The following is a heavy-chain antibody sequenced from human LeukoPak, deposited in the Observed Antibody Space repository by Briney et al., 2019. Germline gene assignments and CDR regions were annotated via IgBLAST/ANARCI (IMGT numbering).Heavy chain of an antibody. CDR1: GLTFSSYW. D-gene: IGHD3-9*01. V-gene: IGHV3-7*01. CDR2: IKQDGSEK. CDR3: AREYYDILTGYSNFDY. J-gene: IGHJ4*02. Sequence: GGSLRLSCAASGLTFSSYWMSWVRQAPGKGLERVANIKQDGSEKYYVDSVKGRFTISRDNAKNSLYLQMNSLRAEDTAVYYCAREYYDILTGYSNFDYWGQGTLVTVSS.